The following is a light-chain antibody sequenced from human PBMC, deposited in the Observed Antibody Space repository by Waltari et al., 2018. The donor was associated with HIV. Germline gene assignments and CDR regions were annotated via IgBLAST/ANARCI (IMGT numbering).Light chain of an antibody. J-gene: IGLJ2*01. CDR2: RNY. CDR3: AAWDDSLSGRGV. V-gene: IGLV1-47*01. CDR1: SSNIGSKY. Sequence: QSVLTQPPSASGTPGQRVTISCSGSSSNIGSKYVYWYQQLTGKAPKLLIYRNYQRPSGVPDRFSGSKAGTSASLAISGLRSEDEADYYCAAWDDSLSGRGVFGGGTKLTVL.